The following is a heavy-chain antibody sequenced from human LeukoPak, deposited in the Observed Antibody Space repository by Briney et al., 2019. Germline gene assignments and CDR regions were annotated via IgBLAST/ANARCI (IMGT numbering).Heavy chain of an antibody. J-gene: IGHJ4*02. D-gene: IGHD4-17*01. CDR2: IYTSGST. Sequence: SETLSLTCTVSGGSISSGSYYWSWIRQPAGKGLEWIGRIYTSGSTNHNPSLKSRVTISVDTSKNQFSLKLSSVTAADTAVYYCARDHDYGDYAGYWGQRTLVAVSS. CDR3: ARDHDYGDYAGY. V-gene: IGHV4-61*02. CDR1: GGSISSGSYY.